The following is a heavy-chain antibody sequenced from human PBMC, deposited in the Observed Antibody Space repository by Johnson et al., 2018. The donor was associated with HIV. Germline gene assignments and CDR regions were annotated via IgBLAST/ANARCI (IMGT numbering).Heavy chain of an antibody. V-gene: IGHV3-64*01. Sequence: VQLVESGGGLVQPGGSLRLSCAASGFTFSSYAMHWVRQAPGKGLEYVSALSSNGGSTYSANSVKGRFTISRDNSKNTLYLQMGSLRAEDLAVYYCAGVSWGDAFDIWGQGTMVTVSS. CDR2: LSSNGGST. CDR1: GFTFSSYA. D-gene: IGHD7-27*01. CDR3: AGVSWGDAFDI. J-gene: IGHJ3*02.